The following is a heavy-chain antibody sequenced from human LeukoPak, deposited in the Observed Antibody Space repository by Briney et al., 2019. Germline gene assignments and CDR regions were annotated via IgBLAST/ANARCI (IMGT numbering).Heavy chain of an antibody. CDR1: GGSITNNY. J-gene: IGHJ4*02. CDR3: VRDGVGYSSRFDY. CDR2: IYDSGSA. D-gene: IGHD5-24*01. V-gene: IGHV4-59*01. Sequence: SETLSLTCTVSGGSITNNYWSWIRQSPGKGLEWIGYIYDSGSANYNPSLKSRISISVDTSKNQFSLRLTSVTAADTAVYYCVRDGVGYSSRFDYWGQGTLVTVSS.